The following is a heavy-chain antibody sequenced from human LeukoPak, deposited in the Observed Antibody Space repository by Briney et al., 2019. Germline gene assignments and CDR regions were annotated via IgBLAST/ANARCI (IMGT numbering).Heavy chain of an antibody. CDR2: INGYESST. Sequence: GVPLRLPCGPSGFPFSSYWMHWVRQARGRGLVWVSRINGYESSTSYADSVKGRFTTTRDNAKNTLYLQMNSLRAEDTAVYYCAIDYYGSGSYYKALGYWGQGTLVTVFS. D-gene: IGHD3-10*01. J-gene: IGHJ4*02. V-gene: IGHV3-74*01. CDR1: GFPFSSYW. CDR3: AIDYYGSGSYYKALGY.